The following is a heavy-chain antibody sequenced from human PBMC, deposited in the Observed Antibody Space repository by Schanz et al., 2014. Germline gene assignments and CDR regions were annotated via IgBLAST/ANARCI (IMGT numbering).Heavy chain of an antibody. CDR2: TSNDGSFT. D-gene: IGHD4-17*01. CDR3: VRDTDYHFDY. V-gene: IGHV3-74*01. CDR1: GFTFSDSW. J-gene: IGHJ4*02. Sequence: EVQLVESGRGLIQPGGSLRLSCAASGFTFSDSWMHWVRQTPGKGLVWVSRTSNDGSFTTFADSVKGRFTISRDNAKNTLYLQMNSLRAEDTAVYYCVRDTDYHFDYWGQGTLVTVSS.